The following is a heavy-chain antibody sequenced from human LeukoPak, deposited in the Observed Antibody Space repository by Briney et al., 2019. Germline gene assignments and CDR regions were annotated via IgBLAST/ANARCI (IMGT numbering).Heavy chain of an antibody. D-gene: IGHD3-10*01. CDR1: GSTVSNNY. CDR3: AGGHEALGY. Sequence: GGSLRLSCAASGSTVSNNYMSWVRQPPGKGLEWVSLIYSAGRTFYADSVKGRFTISRDNSKNTLYLQMNSLRAEDTAIYYCAGGHEALGYWGEGTLVAVSA. V-gene: IGHV3-53*01. CDR2: IYSAGRT. J-gene: IGHJ4*02.